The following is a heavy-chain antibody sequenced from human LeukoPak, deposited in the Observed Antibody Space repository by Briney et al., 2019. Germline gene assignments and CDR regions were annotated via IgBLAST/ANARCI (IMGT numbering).Heavy chain of an antibody. J-gene: IGHJ4*02. CDR3: AKGGSPPVF. V-gene: IGHV3-23*01. D-gene: IGHD5-12*01. CDR2: ISGSGGST. CDR1: GFTLSSYA. Sequence: GGSLRLSCAASGFTLSSYAMSWVPQAPGKGLEWGSAISGSGGSTYYADSLKGRFTISRDNSKNTLYLQMNSLRAEDTAVYYCAKGGSPPVFWGQGTLVTVSS.